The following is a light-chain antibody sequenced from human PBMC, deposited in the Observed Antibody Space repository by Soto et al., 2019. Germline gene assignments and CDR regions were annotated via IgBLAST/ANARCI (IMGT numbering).Light chain of an antibody. CDR2: GAS. J-gene: IGKJ2*01. CDR3: QKYGSSQYT. CDR1: QGVSSSY. V-gene: IGKV3-20*01. Sequence: EIVLTQSPGTLSLSPGERATLSCRASQGVSSSYLAWYQQKPGQAPRLLIYGASSRATGMPDRFSGSGSGTDFTLTISRMEPEEFAVYYCQKYGSSQYTVGQGDKVEIK.